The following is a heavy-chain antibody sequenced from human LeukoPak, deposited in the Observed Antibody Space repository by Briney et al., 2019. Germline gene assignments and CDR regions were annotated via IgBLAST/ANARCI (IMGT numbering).Heavy chain of an antibody. V-gene: IGHV4-34*01. J-gene: IGHJ5*02. CDR1: GGSFSGYC. D-gene: IGHD2-2*01. Sequence: SETLSLTCAVYGGSFSGYCWSWIRQPPGKGLEWIGEINHSGSTNYNPSLKGRVTISVDTSKNQFSLKLSSVTATDTAVYYCARSIVVVPKGFDPWGQGTLVTVSS. CDR3: ARSIVVVPKGFDP. CDR2: INHSGST.